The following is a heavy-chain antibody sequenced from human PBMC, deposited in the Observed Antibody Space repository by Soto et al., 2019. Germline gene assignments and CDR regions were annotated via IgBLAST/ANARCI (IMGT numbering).Heavy chain of an antibody. Sequence: SVKVSCTASGGTFSSYASSWVRQATGQGLEWMGGIIPIFRTADYAQKFQGRVTITADESTSTAYMELSSLRSEDTAVYYCASVETQRYYYGMDVWGQGTTVTVSS. J-gene: IGHJ6*02. V-gene: IGHV1-69*13. CDR3: ASVETQRYYYGMDV. CDR2: IIPIFRTA. D-gene: IGHD2-15*01. CDR1: GGTFSSYA.